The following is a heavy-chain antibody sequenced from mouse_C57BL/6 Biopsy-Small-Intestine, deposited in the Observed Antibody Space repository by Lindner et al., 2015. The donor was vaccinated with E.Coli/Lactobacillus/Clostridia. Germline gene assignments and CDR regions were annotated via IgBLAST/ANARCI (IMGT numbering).Heavy chain of an antibody. Sequence: VQLQESGAEMVRPGTSVKLSCKASGYTFTNYWMHWVKQRPGQGLEWIGKIDPSDSETHYNQKFKDKATLTVDKSSSTAYMQLISLTSEDSAVYYCELYYSKGDWYLDVWGEGTTVTVSS. D-gene: IGHD2-5*01. J-gene: IGHJ1*01. CDR1: GYTFTNYW. CDR2: IDPSDSET. CDR3: ELYYSKGDWYLDV. V-gene: IGHV1-52*01.